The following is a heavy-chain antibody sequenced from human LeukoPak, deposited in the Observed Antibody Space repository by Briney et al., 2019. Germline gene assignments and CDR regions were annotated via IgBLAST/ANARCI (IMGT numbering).Heavy chain of an antibody. CDR1: GDSFTSSY. J-gene: IGHJ4*02. CDR2: VSSDGTT. V-gene: IGHV4-59*08. D-gene: IGHD2-15*01. CDR3: ARLDCLIEGCYNH. Sequence: PSETLSLTCSVSGDSFTSSYWNWIRQPPGKGLEWIGYVSSDGTTNYNPSLRSRLIISVEKSKKDISLNLTSVTAADTAIYYCARLDCLIEGCYNHWGRGTLVTVSS.